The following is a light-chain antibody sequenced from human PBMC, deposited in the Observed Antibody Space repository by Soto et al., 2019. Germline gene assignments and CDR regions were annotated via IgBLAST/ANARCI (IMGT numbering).Light chain of an antibody. V-gene: IGLV4-69*01. Sequence: QSVLTQSPSASASLGASVKLTCTLSSGHSNYAIAWHQQQPEKGPRFLMKLNSDGSHSKGDGIPDRFSGSSSGAERYLTIATLPSADEADYYCQTWVTGIHIFGGGTKLTVL. CDR1: SGHSNYA. CDR3: QTWVTGIHI. J-gene: IGLJ2*01. CDR2: LNSDGSH.